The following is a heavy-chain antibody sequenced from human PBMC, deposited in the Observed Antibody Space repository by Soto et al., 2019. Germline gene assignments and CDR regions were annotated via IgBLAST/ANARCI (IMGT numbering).Heavy chain of an antibody. V-gene: IGHV3-23*01. CDR2: ISGSGGST. Sequence: GSLRLSCAASGFTFSSYAMSWVRQAPGKGLEWVSAISGSGGSTYYADSVKGRFTISRDNSKNTLYLQMNSLRAEDTAVYYCAKNRGVYSSSCVDYWGQGTLVTSPQ. CDR3: AKNRGVYSSSCVDY. J-gene: IGHJ4*02. CDR1: GFTFSSYA. D-gene: IGHD6-6*01.